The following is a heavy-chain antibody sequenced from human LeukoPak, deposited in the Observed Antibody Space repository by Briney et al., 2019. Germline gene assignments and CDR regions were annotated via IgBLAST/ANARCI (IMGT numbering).Heavy chain of an antibody. D-gene: IGHD3-3*01. CDR2: INPKSGRT. J-gene: IGHJ5*02. V-gene: IGHV1-2*02. Sequence: ASVRVSCKTSGYSFTDYYIHWVRQAPGQGLEWMGWINPKSGRTSSARKFQDRVTMTRDPSISTVYMDMAWLSSDDTAIYFCARADFVDAGPYLIGPWGQGTLVTVSS. CDR3: ARADFVDAGPYLIGP. CDR1: GYSFTDYY.